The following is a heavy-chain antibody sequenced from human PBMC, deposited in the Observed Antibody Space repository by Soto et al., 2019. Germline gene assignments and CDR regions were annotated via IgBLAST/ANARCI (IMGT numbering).Heavy chain of an antibody. CDR2: INAANGDT. J-gene: IGHJ5*02. CDR3: VRRHVSATGIDWFDP. V-gene: IGHV1-3*01. Sequence: ASVEVSCKASGYTFTSYGIHWVRQAPGQRLEWMGWINAANGDTKYSPKFQGRVTITRDTSASTAYMELSSLRSEDKAVYYCVRRHVSATGIDWFDPWGHGPMVAV. D-gene: IGHD6-13*01. CDR1: GYTFTSYG.